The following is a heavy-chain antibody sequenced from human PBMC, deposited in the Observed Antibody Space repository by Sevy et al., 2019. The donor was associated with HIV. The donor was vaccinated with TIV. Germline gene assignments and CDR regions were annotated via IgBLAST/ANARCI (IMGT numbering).Heavy chain of an antibody. CDR1: GGSISVYY. D-gene: IGHD5-12*01. CDR2: VYHTGST. CDR3: ARAPPVRSGDDSLNWFDP. J-gene: IGHJ5*02. Sequence: SETLSLTCTVSGGSISVYYWSWIRQPPGKELEYIGYVYHTGSTNYNPSLKSRVTISVDTSNNQFSLKLTSVTAADTAVYCCARAPPVRSGDDSLNWFDPWGQGTLVTVSS. V-gene: IGHV4-59*01.